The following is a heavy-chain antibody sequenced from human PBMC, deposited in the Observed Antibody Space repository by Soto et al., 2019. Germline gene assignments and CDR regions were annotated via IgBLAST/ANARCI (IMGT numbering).Heavy chain of an antibody. J-gene: IGHJ5*02. CDR3: ARGRVGATHWNWFDP. Sequence: LSLTCAVSGGSFTSNNWWTWVRQPPGQGLEWMGEIYRTGSTNYNQSLKSRVTISVDTSKNQFSLKVTSVTAADTAVYYCARGRVGATHWNWFDPWGQGTLVTVSS. V-gene: IGHV4-4*02. CDR2: IYRTGST. D-gene: IGHD1-26*01. CDR1: GGSFTSNNW.